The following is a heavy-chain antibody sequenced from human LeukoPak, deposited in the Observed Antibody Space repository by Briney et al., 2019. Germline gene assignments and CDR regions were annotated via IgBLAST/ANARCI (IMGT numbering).Heavy chain of an antibody. V-gene: IGHV1-18*01. J-gene: IGHJ4*02. CDR3: ARDLRRGSSSWYVSGGDY. Sequence: ASVKVSCKASGYTFTSYDINWVRQAPGQGLEWMGWITPYNGNTHYAQKFQGRVTMTTDTSTTAAYMELRSLRSDDTAVYYCARDLRRGSSSWYVSGGDYWGQGTLVTVSS. CDR2: ITPYNGNT. CDR1: GYTFTSYD. D-gene: IGHD6-13*01.